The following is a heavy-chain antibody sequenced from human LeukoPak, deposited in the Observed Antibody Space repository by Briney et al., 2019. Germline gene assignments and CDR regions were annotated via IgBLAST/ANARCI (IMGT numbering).Heavy chain of an antibody. V-gene: IGHV1-18*01. Sequence: ASVKVSCKASGYTFTSYGISWVRQAPGQGLEWMGWISAYNGNTNYAQKLQGRVTMTTDTSTSTAYMELRSLRSDDTAVYYCARVRGWIQLWPYFDYWGQGTLVTVSS. D-gene: IGHD5-18*01. J-gene: IGHJ4*02. CDR2: ISAYNGNT. CDR1: GYTFTSYG. CDR3: ARVRGWIQLWPYFDY.